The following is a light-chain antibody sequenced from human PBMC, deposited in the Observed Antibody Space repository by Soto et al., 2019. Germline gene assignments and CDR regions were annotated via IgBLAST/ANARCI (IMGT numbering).Light chain of an antibody. CDR3: AAWDVGLWVI. CDR2: RNN. Sequence: QSVLTRPPSASGTLGQRVTISCSGSSSNIGTSYVYWYQQLPGTAPKLLIYRNNQRPSGVPDRFSGSKSGTSASLAISGLGSEDETVYYCAAWDVGLWVIFGGGTKLTVL. CDR1: SSNIGTSY. V-gene: IGLV1-47*01. J-gene: IGLJ2*01.